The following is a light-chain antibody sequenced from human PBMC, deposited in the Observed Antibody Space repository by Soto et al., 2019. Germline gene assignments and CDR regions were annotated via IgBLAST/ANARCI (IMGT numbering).Light chain of an antibody. Sequence: EKVMTQSPATLSVSPGERATLSCRASKSVSSNLAWYQQKPGQAPRLLIYGTSTRATGNPARFTCSGSGTECTLPMGSLAPEELAVYYGQQYDNWPLIFGGGTKV. CDR1: KSVSSN. V-gene: IGKV3-15*01. CDR3: QQYDNWPLI. J-gene: IGKJ4*01. CDR2: GTS.